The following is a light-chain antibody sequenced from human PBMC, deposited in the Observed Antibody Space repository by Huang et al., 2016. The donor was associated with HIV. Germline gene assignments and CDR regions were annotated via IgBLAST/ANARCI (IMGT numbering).Light chain of an antibody. CDR3: QQRSSWPGT. Sequence: EIVLTQSPATLSLSPGERATLSCRASQSVSSSLAWYQQKPGQAPRLLIYDVSNRAIGIPAKFSGSGSGTDFTLTISSLEPEDSAVYYCQQRSSWPGTFGQGTKVEVK. J-gene: IGKJ1*01. CDR1: QSVSSS. CDR2: DVS. V-gene: IGKV3-11*01.